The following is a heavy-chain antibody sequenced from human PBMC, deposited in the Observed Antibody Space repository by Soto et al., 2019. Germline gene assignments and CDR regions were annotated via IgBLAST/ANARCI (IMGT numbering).Heavy chain of an antibody. Sequence: GGSLRLSCAASGFTFSSYSMNWVRQAPGKGLEWVSSISSSSSYIYYADSVKGRFTNSRDNAKNSLYLQMNSLRAEDTAVYYCARDPRERSSSPAAYYYYGMDVWGQGTTVTVSS. D-gene: IGHD6-13*01. J-gene: IGHJ6*02. V-gene: IGHV3-21*01. CDR2: ISSSSSYI. CDR1: GFTFSSYS. CDR3: ARDPRERSSSPAAYYYYGMDV.